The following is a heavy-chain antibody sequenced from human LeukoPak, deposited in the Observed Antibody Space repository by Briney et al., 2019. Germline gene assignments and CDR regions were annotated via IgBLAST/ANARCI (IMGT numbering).Heavy chain of an antibody. Sequence: ASVTVSCKASGYTFTIYGISWVRQAPGQGLEWMGWISAYNGNTNYAQQLQGRVTMTTDTSTSTAYMELRSLRSDDTAVYYCARDRFTMVRAGRGLDYWGQGTLVTVSS. CDR1: GYTFTIYG. D-gene: IGHD3-10*01. J-gene: IGHJ4*02. CDR2: ISAYNGNT. CDR3: ARDRFTMVRAGRGLDY. V-gene: IGHV1-18*01.